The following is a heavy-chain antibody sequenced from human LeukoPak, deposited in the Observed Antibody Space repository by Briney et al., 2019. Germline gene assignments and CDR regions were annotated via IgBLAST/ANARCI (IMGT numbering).Heavy chain of an antibody. CDR2: ISSSSSTI. V-gene: IGHV3-48*01. D-gene: IGHD6-19*01. CDR1: GFTFSSYS. Sequence: PGGSLRLSCAASGFTFSSYSMNWVRQAPGKGLEWVSYISSSSSTIYYADSVKGRFTISRDDAKNSLYLQMNSLRVEDTAVYYCARVQRFSGSGWPGYYYGMDVWGQGTTVTVSS. CDR3: ARVQRFSGSGWPGYYYGMDV. J-gene: IGHJ6*02.